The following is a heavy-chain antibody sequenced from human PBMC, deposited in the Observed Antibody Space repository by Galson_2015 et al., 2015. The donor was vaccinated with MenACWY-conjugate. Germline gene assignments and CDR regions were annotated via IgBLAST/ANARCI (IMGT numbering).Heavy chain of an antibody. CDR1: GFTFSSYG. CDR2: IRYDGSNK. CDR3: AKGDYGDYVLDY. V-gene: IGHV3-30*02. D-gene: IGHD4-17*01. Sequence: SLRLSCAASGFTFSSYGMHWVRQAPGKGLEWVAFIRYDGSNKYYADSVKGRFTISRDNSKNTLYLQMNSLRAEDTAVYYCAKGDYGDYVLDYWGQGTLVTVSS. J-gene: IGHJ4*02.